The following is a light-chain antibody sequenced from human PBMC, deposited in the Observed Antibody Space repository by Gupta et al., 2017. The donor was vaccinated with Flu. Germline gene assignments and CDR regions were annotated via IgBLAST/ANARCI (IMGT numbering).Light chain of an antibody. CDR3: QHYGSSLYT. J-gene: IGKJ2*01. Sequence: TRALSPGERATLSCRASQSIGNSYYLAWYQQKPGQAPRLLIYGVSSRATGIPDRFSGSGSGTDFTLTISRLEPEDFAVYFCQHYGSSLYTFGQGTKLEIK. CDR2: GVS. V-gene: IGKV3-20*01. CDR1: QSIGNSY.